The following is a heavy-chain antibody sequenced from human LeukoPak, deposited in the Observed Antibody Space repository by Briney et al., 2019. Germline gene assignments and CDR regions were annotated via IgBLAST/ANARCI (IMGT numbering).Heavy chain of an antibody. J-gene: IGHJ4*02. D-gene: IGHD6-13*01. V-gene: IGHV3-23*01. CDR3: AKSTGGSSWLPLED. CDR1: GFTFSTYG. CDR2: ISGSGDNT. Sequence: GGFMRLSCAASGFTFSTYGLTWVRQAPGKGLEWVSVISGSGDNTFYGDSVKGRFTISRDNSKNSVSVQVNSLRAEDTAVYYCAKSTGGSSWLPLEDWGQGTL.